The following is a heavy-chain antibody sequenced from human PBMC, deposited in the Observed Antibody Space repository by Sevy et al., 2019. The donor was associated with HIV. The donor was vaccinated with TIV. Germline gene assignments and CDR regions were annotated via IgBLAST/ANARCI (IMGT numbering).Heavy chain of an antibody. CDR1: GFTFSSYA. D-gene: IGHD3-22*01. CDR2: ISYDGSNK. J-gene: IGHJ6*02. Sequence: GGSLRLSCAASGFTFSSYAMHWVRQAPGKGLEWVAVISYDGSNKYYADSVKGRFTISRDNSKNTLYLQMNSLRAEDTAVYYCARENYYYDSSGYYGWDYYYYYGMDVWGQWTTVTASS. V-gene: IGHV3-30-3*01. CDR3: ARENYYYDSSGYYGWDYYYYYGMDV.